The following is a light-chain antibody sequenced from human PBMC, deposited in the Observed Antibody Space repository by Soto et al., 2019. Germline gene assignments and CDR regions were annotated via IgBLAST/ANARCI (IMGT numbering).Light chain of an antibody. CDR2: STG. J-gene: IGLJ3*02. Sequence: QAVVTQEPSLTVSPGGTVTLTCASSTGAVTNDYYPTWLQQKPGQPPRAVIYSTGNRHSWTPARFSGSLLGGRAVLTLSSVQADDEADYYCLLFYGGGQLWMFGGGTKLTVL. CDR1: TGAVTNDYY. V-gene: IGLV7-43*01. CDR3: LLFYGGGQLWM.